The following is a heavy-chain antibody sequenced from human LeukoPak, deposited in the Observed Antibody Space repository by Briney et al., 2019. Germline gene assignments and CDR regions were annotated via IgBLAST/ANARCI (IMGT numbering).Heavy chain of an antibody. CDR1: GGSISSHY. CDR3: AKEGNDYGANSIDY. Sequence: PSETLSLTCTVSGGSISSHYWAWLRQPPGKGLEWIGWMFFTGDTNYNPSLKSRVTISVDHSKNQFSLKLTSMTAADTAVYYCAKEGNDYGANSIDYWGRGTLVTVSS. D-gene: IGHD4-23*01. J-gene: IGHJ4*02. V-gene: IGHV4-59*11. CDR2: MFFTGDT.